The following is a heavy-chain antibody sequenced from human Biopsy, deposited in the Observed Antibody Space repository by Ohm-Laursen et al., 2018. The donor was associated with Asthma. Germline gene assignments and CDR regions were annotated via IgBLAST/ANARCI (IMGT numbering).Heavy chain of an antibody. J-gene: IGHJ6*02. V-gene: IGHV3-33*08. CDR3: ARKIAARGGMGV. Sequence: SLRLSCSASGFTFDDYGMHWVRQAPGKGLEWVSFIWYDGRKKTYADSVKGRFTISRDNSKNTLYLQMNSLRAEDTAVYYCARKIAARGGMGVWGQGTTVTVSS. CDR2: IWYDGRKK. D-gene: IGHD6-6*01. CDR1: GFTFDDYG.